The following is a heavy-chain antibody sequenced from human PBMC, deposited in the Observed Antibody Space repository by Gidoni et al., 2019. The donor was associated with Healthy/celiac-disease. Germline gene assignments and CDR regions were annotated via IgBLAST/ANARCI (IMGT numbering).Heavy chain of an antibody. J-gene: IGHJ6*03. D-gene: IGHD6-13*01. CDR3: ARGVAAAGYYYYYYMDV. Sequence: QAQLQQWGAGLLKSSETLSLRCAAYGGSSSVYYWSWHRQPPGKGLEWIGEINHSGSTNYDPSLKSRVTISVDTSKNQFSLKLSSVTAADTAVYYCARGVAAAGYYYYYYMDVWGKGTTVTVSS. CDR2: INHSGST. V-gene: IGHV4-34*01. CDR1: GGSSSVYY.